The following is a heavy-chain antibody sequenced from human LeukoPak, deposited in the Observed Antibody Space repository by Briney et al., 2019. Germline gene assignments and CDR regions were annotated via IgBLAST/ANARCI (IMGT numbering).Heavy chain of an antibody. Sequence: PGGSLRLSCVASGFTFSSHAMSWVRQAPGKGLGWVSGVSGSGGSTYYADSVRGRFAISRDISKNTLFLQMNSLRAEDTPVYYCTKNRGERGYSYGIDSWGQGTLVTVSS. CDR1: GFTFSSHA. J-gene: IGHJ4*02. CDR3: TKNRGERGYSYGIDS. CDR2: VSGSGGST. V-gene: IGHV3-23*01. D-gene: IGHD5-18*01.